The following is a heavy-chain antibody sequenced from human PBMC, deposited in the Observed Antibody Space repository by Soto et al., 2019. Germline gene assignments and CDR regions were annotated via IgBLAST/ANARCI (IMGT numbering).Heavy chain of an antibody. CDR1: GYTFTSYG. V-gene: IGHV1-18*01. CDR2: IIAYNGNT. Sequence: GASVKVSSKTSGYTFTSYGISWVRQAPGQGLEWMGWIIAYNGNTNCTQKLQGRVTMTTDTSTSTAYMELRSLRSDDTAVYYCARGAWELLDYWGQGTLVTVSS. CDR3: ARGAWELLDY. J-gene: IGHJ4*02. D-gene: IGHD1-26*01.